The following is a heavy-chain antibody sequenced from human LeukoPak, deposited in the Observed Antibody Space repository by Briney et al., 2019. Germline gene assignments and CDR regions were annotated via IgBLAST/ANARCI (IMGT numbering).Heavy chain of an antibody. J-gene: IGHJ4*02. Sequence: ASVKVSCKASGYTFTGYYMHWVRQATGQGLEWMGWMNPNSGNTGYAQKFQGRVAITGNTSISTAYMELSSLRSEDTAVYYCARVSLRALMYWGQGTLVTVSS. CDR3: ARVSLRALMY. CDR1: GYTFTGYY. D-gene: IGHD5-12*01. CDR2: MNPNSGNT. V-gene: IGHV1-8*03.